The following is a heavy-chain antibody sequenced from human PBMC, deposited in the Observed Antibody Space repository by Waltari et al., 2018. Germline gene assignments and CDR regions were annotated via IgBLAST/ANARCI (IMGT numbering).Heavy chain of an antibody. V-gene: IGHV3-33*01. J-gene: IGHJ4*02. CDR2: IWYDGSNK. CDR3: ASGLGYMDY. Sequence: QVQLVESGGGVVQLGRSLRPSCAASGFPFSSYGMHWVRQAPGKGLEWVAVIWYDGSNKYYADSVKGRFTISRDNSKNTLYLQMNSLRAEDTAVYYCASGLGYMDYWGQGTLVTVSS. D-gene: IGHD1-1*01. CDR1: GFPFSSYG.